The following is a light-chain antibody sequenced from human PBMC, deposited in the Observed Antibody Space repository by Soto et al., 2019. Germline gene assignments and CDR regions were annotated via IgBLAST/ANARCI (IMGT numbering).Light chain of an antibody. CDR2: AAS. CDR1: QAISNY. J-gene: IGKJ1*01. CDR3: QKYNSAPQT. V-gene: IGKV1-27*01. Sequence: DIQMTQSPSSLSASVGDRVTITCRASQAISNYLAWYQQKPGKVPKLLIYAASTLQSGVPSRFSGSGSGTDFSLTISSLQPEDVATYCCQKYNSAPQTFGQGTKVDIK.